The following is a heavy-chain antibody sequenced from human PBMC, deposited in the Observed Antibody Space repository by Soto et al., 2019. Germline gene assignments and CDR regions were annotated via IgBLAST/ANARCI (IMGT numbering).Heavy chain of an antibody. CDR2: IWYDGSNK. CDR1: GFTFSSYG. V-gene: IGHV3-33*01. CDR3: ARDGGRGYGDYDPAETTKNYFDY. D-gene: IGHD4-17*01. Sequence: GGSLRLSCAASGFTFSSYGMHWVRQAPGKGLEWVAVIWYDGSNKYYADSVKGRFTISRDNSKNTLYLQMNSLRAEDTAVYYCARDGGRGYGDYDPAETTKNYFDYWGQGTLVTVSS. J-gene: IGHJ4*02.